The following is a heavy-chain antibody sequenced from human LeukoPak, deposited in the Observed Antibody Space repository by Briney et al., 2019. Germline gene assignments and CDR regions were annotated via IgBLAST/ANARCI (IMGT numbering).Heavy chain of an antibody. D-gene: IGHD7-27*01. J-gene: IGHJ4*02. CDR3: ARNQLGIGDDDY. CDR1: GGSISSYY. CDR2: IYHSGST. V-gene: IGHV4-39*07. Sequence: SETLSLTCTVSGGSISSYYWGWIRQPPGKGLEWIGSIYHSGSTYYNPSLKSRVTISVDTSKNQFSLKPSSVTAADTAVYYCARNQLGIGDDDYWGQGTLVTVSS.